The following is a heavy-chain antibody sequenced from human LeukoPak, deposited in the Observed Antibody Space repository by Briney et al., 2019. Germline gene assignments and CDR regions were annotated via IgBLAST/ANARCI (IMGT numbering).Heavy chain of an antibody. D-gene: IGHD5-18*01. J-gene: IGHJ4*02. Sequence: GGSLRLSCAASGFTFDDYAMHWVRQAPGKGLEWVSGISWNSGSIGYADSVKSRFTISRDNAKNSLYLQMNSLRAEDTALYYCAKVYGGYSYGLDYWGQGTLVTVSS. CDR3: AKVYGGYSYGLDY. CDR1: GFTFDDYA. V-gene: IGHV3-9*01. CDR2: ISWNSGSI.